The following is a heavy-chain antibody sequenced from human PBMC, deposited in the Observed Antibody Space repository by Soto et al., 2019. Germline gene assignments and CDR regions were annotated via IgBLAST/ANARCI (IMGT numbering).Heavy chain of an antibody. Sequence: GASVKVSCKAPGGTFSSYAISWVRQAPGQGLEWMGGIIPIFGTANYAQKFQGRVTITADESTSTAYMELSSLRSEDTAVYYCARGPAARRSYYYYGMDVWGQGTTVTVSS. J-gene: IGHJ6*02. CDR1: GGTFSSYA. D-gene: IGHD2-2*01. V-gene: IGHV1-69*13. CDR2: IIPIFGTA. CDR3: ARGPAARRSYYYYGMDV.